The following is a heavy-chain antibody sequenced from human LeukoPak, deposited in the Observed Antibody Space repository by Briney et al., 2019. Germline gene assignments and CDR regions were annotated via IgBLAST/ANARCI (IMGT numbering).Heavy chain of an antibody. J-gene: IGHJ4*02. CDR2: INPNTGGT. CDR3: AREWGVSVPGTEPYFDY. Sequence: ASVKVSCKASGYVFTGYSLHWVRQALGQGLEWMGRINPNTGGTDYAQNFQDRVTMTRDTSISTAYMEVSRLTSDDAAVYYCAREWGVSVPGTEPYFDYWGQGTLVTVSS. CDR1: GYVFTGYS. D-gene: IGHD1-14*01. V-gene: IGHV1-2*06.